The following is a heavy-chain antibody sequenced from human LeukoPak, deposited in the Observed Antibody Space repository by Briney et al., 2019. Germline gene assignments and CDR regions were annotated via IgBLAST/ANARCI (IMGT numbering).Heavy chain of an antibody. Sequence: SETLSLTCTVSGGSISSYYWSWIRQPAGKGLEWIGRIYTSGSTNYNPSLKSRVTRSVDTSKNQFSLKLSSVTAADTAVYYCASTHYGSGSYRFDYWGQGTLVTVSS. J-gene: IGHJ4*02. CDR2: IYTSGST. D-gene: IGHD3-10*01. CDR3: ASTHYGSGSYRFDY. CDR1: GGSISSYY. V-gene: IGHV4-4*07.